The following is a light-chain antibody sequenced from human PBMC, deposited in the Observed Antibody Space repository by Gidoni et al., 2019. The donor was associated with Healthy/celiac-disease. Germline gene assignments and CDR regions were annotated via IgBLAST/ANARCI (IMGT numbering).Light chain of an antibody. Sequence: AIQLTQSPSSLSASVGDRVTITCRESQGINSALAWYQQKPGKAPDLLIYHASTLESGVPSRFSGSGAGTDFTLTISSLQPEDFATYYCHHSNSYPQTFGQGTKVEIK. V-gene: IGKV1-13*02. J-gene: IGKJ1*01. CDR2: HAS. CDR1: QGINSA. CDR3: HHSNSYPQT.